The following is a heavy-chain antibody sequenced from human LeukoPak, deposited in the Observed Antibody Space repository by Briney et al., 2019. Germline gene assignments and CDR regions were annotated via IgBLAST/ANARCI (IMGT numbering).Heavy chain of an antibody. CDR1: GFTFNTYA. D-gene: IGHD6-19*01. CDR3: AKYTAYSTGWPSY. CDR2: ISGSGGST. V-gene: IGHV3-23*01. J-gene: IGHJ4*02. Sequence: PGGSLRLSRAASGFTFNTYAMSWVRQAPGKGLEWVSTISGSGGSTYYADSVKGRFTISRDNSKNTLYLQMNSLRAEDTAVYYCAKYTAYSTGWPSYWGQGTLVTVS.